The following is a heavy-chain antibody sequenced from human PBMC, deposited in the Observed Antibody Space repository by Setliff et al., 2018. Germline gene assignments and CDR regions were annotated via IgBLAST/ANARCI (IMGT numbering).Heavy chain of an antibody. Sequence: GGSLRLSCAASGFTFSSYWMHWVRRAPGKGLEWVSGINWNSGSVGYADSVQGRFSISRDSAKSSLFLQMNSLRGEDTAVYYCARSRRPRRLQSDFDHWGQGTLVTVSS. D-gene: IGHD6-25*01. CDR3: ARSRRPRRLQSDFDH. J-gene: IGHJ4*02. CDR2: INWNSGSV. CDR1: GFTFSSYW. V-gene: IGHV3-74*01.